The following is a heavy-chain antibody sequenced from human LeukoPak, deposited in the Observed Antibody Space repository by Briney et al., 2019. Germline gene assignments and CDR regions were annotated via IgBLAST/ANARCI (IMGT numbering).Heavy chain of an antibody. D-gene: IGHD6-6*01. Sequence: GGSLRLSCAASGFTFSSYSMNWVRQAPGKGLEWVSYISSSSTIYYADSVKGRFTISRDNAKNSLYLQMNSLRAEDTAVYYCARDLIAARHDYWGQGTLVTVSS. V-gene: IGHV3-48*01. CDR2: ISSSSTI. CDR3: ARDLIAARHDY. J-gene: IGHJ4*02. CDR1: GFTFSSYS.